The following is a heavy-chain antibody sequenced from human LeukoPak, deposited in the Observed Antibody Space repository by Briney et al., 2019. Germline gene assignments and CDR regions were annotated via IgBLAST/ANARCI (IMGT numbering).Heavy chain of an antibody. Sequence: GGSLRLSCAASGFTFSSYAMSWVRQAPGKGLEWVSAISGSGGSTYYADSVKGRFTISGDNSKNTLYLQMNSLRAEDTAVYYCARGVKIARIPYVWGSYRQGDAFDIWGQGTMVTVSS. CDR2: ISGSGGST. J-gene: IGHJ3*02. CDR3: ARGVKIARIPYVWGSYRQGDAFDI. V-gene: IGHV3-23*01. CDR1: GFTFSSYA. D-gene: IGHD3-16*02.